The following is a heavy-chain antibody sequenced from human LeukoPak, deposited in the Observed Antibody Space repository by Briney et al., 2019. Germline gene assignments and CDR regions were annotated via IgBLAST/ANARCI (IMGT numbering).Heavy chain of an antibody. CDR2: IWYDGSNK. D-gene: IGHD5-12*01. V-gene: IGHV3-33*01. Sequence: PGRSLRLSCAASRFTFSNHGMHWVRQAPGKGLEWVAVIWYDGSNKYYADSVKGRFTISRDNSKNTLYLQMNSLRAEDTAVYYCARDRGGLRYFDYWGQGTLVTVSS. J-gene: IGHJ4*02. CDR1: RFTFSNHG. CDR3: ARDRGGLRYFDY.